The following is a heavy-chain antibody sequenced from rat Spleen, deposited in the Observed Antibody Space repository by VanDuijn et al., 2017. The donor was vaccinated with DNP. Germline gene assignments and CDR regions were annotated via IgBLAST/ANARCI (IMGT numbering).Heavy chain of an antibody. J-gene: IGHJ3*01. CDR2: ISRAGNI. Sequence: QVQLKESGPGLVQPSQTLSLTCTVSGFSLTSYHVHWVRQPPGKGLEWISAISRAGNIYYNSGLKSRLSISRDTSKSQVLLKMNSLQTEDTAMYFCARSPAGKYNGWLAYWGQGTLVTVSS. CDR3: ARSPAGKYNGWLAY. D-gene: IGHD1-5*01. CDR1: GFSLTSYH. V-gene: IGHV2S12*01.